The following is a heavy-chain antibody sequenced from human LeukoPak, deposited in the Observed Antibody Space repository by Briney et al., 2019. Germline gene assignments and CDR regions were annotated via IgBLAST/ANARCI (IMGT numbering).Heavy chain of an antibody. CDR3: ARGGIAAAQS. D-gene: IGHD6-13*01. Sequence: GGSLRLSCAASGFTFSSYEMNWVRQAPGKGLEWVSYISSSGGTIYYADSVKGRFTISRDNAKNSLYLQMNSLRAEDTAVYYCARGGIAAAQSWGQGTLVTVSS. CDR2: ISSSGGTI. CDR1: GFTFSSYE. J-gene: IGHJ4*02. V-gene: IGHV3-48*03.